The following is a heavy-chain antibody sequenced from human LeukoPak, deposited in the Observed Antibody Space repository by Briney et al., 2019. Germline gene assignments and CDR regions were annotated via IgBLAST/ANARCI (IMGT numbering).Heavy chain of an antibody. CDR2: INPNSGGT. CDR1: GGTFSSYA. V-gene: IGHV1-2*02. CDR3: ARALWFGELLTEEAFDP. D-gene: IGHD3-10*01. Sequence: ASVKVSCKASGGTFSSYAISWVRQAPGQGLEWMGWINPNSGGTNYAQKFQGRVTMTRDTSISTAYMELSRLRSDDTAVYYCARALWFGELLTEEAFDPWGQGTLVTVSS. J-gene: IGHJ5*02.